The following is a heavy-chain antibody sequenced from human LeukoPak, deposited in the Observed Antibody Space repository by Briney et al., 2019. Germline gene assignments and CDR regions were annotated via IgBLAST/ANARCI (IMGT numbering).Heavy chain of an antibody. D-gene: IGHD1-1*01. V-gene: IGHV3-21*01. CDR3: ARTFGTTGTTIGWFDP. CDR1: GFTFSSYS. CDR2: ISSSSSYI. J-gene: IGHJ5*02. Sequence: GGSLRLSCAASGFTFSSYSMNWVRQAPGKGLEWVSSISSSSSYIYYADSVKGRFTISRDNAKNSLYLQMNSLRAEDTAVYYCARTFGTTGTTIGWFDPWGQGTLVTVSS.